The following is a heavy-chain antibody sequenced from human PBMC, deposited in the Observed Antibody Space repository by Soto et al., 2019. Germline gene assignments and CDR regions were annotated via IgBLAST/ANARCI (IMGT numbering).Heavy chain of an antibody. CDR3: ARDLWGYCGTDCYPLDV. V-gene: IGHV4-59*01. D-gene: IGHD2-21*02. CDR2: MYNTGGT. J-gene: IGHJ6*02. Sequence: LETLSLTCTVSGGTISRYYWSWIRQPPGKGLEWIGYMYNTGGTVYNPPFKSRVTISVDTSKNQFSLKLNSVTAADTAVYYCARDLWGYCGTDCYPLDVWGQGTTVTVSS. CDR1: GGTISRYY.